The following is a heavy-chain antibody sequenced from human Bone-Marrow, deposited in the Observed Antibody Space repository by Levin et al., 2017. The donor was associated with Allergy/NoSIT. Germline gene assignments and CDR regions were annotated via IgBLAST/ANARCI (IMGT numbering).Heavy chain of an antibody. CDR1: GFTFSDYA. Sequence: GGSLRLSCVGSGFTFSDYAMAWVRQAPGKGLEWVSALTGSDGRAFYADSVKGRFTISRDNSKNTLWLQMSSLPAGDTAVYYCAKDQTSPPYTQWYFGLRGRGTLVTVSS. CDR2: LTGSDGRA. J-gene: IGHJ2*01. D-gene: IGHD3-16*01. V-gene: IGHV3-23*01. CDR3: AKDQTSPPYTQWYFGL.